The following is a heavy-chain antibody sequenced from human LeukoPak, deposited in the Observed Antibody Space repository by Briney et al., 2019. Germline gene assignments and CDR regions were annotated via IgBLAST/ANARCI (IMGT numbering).Heavy chain of an antibody. CDR1: GYSISSGYY. Sequence: SETLSLTCTVSGYSISSGYYWSWIRQPPGKGLEWIGYIYYSGSTNYNPSLKSRVTISVDTSKNQFSLKLSSVTAADTAVYYCARPDSSGYYPFDYWGQGTLVTVSS. V-gene: IGHV4-61*01. D-gene: IGHD3-22*01. CDR3: ARPDSSGYYPFDY. CDR2: IYYSGST. J-gene: IGHJ4*02.